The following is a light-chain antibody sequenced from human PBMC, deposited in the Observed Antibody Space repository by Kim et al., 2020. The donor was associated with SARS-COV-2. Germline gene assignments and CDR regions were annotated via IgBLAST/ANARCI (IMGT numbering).Light chain of an antibody. V-gene: IGKV1-39*01. Sequence: ASVGDRVTITCRASQTIRTYLNWYQQKQGKAPKRLIYEASTLQSGVPSRFSGGGSGSDFTLTISSLQRDDFATYYCQQSYGTPVTFGGGTKVDIK. CDR1: QTIRTY. CDR2: EAS. CDR3: QQSYGTPVT. J-gene: IGKJ4*01.